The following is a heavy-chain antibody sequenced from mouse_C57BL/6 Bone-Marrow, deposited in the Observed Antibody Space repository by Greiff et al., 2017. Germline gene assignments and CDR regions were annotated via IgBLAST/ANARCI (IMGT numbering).Heavy chain of an antibody. CDR2: ISSGGSYT. CDR3: ARQRINTVPFAY. J-gene: IGHJ3*01. V-gene: IGHV5-6*02. Sequence: EVKLVESGGDLVKPGGSLKLSCAASGFTFSSYGMSWVRQTPDKRLEWVATISSGGSYTYYPDSVKGRFTISRDNAKNTLYLQMSSLKSEDTAVYYCARQRINTVPFAYWGQGTLVTVSA. CDR1: GFTFSSYG. D-gene: IGHD1-1*01.